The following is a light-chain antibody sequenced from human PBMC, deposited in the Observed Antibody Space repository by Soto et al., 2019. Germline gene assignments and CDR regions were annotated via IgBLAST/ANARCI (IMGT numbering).Light chain of an antibody. CDR3: QQSYSTPQT. CDR2: AAY. J-gene: IGKJ2*01. Sequence: DLQMTQSPSSLSASVGDRVTITCRASQIISSYLNWYQQKPGKAPKLLIYAAYSLQSGVTSRFSGSGSGTDFTLTISSLQPEDFATYYCQQSYSTPQTFGQGTKLEIK. CDR1: QIISSY. V-gene: IGKV1-39*01.